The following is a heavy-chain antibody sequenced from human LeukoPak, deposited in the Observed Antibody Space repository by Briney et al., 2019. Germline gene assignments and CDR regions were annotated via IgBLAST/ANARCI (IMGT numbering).Heavy chain of an antibody. CDR2: ISSNGGTT. J-gene: IGHJ4*02. CDR3: ARGYYGPDY. Sequence: PGGSLRLSCAASGFTFSNYYMHWVRQAPGKGLEYVSTISSNGGTTYYANSVKGTFTISRDNSKNTLYLQMGSLRAEDMAVYYCARGYYGPDYWGQGTLVTVSS. V-gene: IGHV3-64*01. D-gene: IGHD1-26*01. CDR1: GFTFSNYY.